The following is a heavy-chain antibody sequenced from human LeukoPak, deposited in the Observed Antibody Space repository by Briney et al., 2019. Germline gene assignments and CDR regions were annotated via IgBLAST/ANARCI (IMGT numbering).Heavy chain of an antibody. V-gene: IGHV4-34*01. CDR1: GGSISSYY. CDR3: ARGDYGDYEFDY. Sequence: PSETLSLTCTVSGGSISSYYWSWIRQPPGKGLEWIGEINHSGSTNYNPSLKSRVTISVDTSKNQFSLKLSSVTAADTAVYYCARGDYGDYEFDYWGQGTLVTVSS. CDR2: INHSGST. J-gene: IGHJ4*02. D-gene: IGHD4-17*01.